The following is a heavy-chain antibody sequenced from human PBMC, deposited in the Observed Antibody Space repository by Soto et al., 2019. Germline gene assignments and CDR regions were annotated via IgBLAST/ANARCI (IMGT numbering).Heavy chain of an antibody. CDR1: GFTFSSYS. CDR3: AREVDYGENWFEP. Sequence: GGSLRLSCVTSGFTFSSYSMSWVRQAPGKGLEWISFISNSGDYTYYADPVKGRFTISRDNAKNSLYLQMSSLRVEDTAVYYCAREVDYGENWFEPWGQGALVTVSS. D-gene: IGHD4-17*01. V-gene: IGHV3-21*01. CDR2: ISNSGDYT. J-gene: IGHJ5*02.